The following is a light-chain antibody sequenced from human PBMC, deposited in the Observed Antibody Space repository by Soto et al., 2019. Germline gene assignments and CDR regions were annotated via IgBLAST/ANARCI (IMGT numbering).Light chain of an antibody. V-gene: IGKV4-1*01. CDR1: QSLLYTSNNKNY. J-gene: IGKJ4*01. CDR2: WAS. Sequence: IVITHSPDSLAVSLGERATINCTSSQSLLYTSNNKNYLAWYQQRPGQPPKLLIYWASTRESGVPDRFSGGGSGTDFTLTISSLQAEDVAVYYCQQYYRNPELTFGGGTKVAIK. CDR3: QQYYRNPELT.